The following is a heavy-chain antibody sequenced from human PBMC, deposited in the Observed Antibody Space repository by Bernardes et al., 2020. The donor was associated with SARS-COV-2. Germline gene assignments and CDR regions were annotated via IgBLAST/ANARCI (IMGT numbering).Heavy chain of an antibody. Sequence: ASVKVSCKAAGYTFTSYGISWVRQAPGQGLEGMGWTSAYNGNTIYAQKRQGRVTMTTDTSTSTAYIELRSLRSDDTAVYYCARGEYYYYYGMDVWGQGTTVTVSS. CDR3: ARGEYYYYYGMDV. D-gene: IGHD1-26*01. CDR1: GYTFTSYG. J-gene: IGHJ6*02. V-gene: IGHV1-18*01. CDR2: TSAYNGNT.